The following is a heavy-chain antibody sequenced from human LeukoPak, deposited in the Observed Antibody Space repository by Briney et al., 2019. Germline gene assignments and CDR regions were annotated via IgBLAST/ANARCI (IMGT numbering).Heavy chain of an antibody. CDR2: IHTSGST. CDR1: GCSITSYY. D-gene: IGHD3-22*01. Sequence: SETLSLTCTVSGCSITSYYWSWIRQPAGKGLEWIGRIHTSGSTNYNPSLKSRVTMSVDTSKNQFSLKLSSVTAANTAVYFCARDRYYYDSSGYSLFDYWGQGTLVTVSS. CDR3: ARDRYYYDSSGYSLFDY. J-gene: IGHJ4*02. V-gene: IGHV4-4*07.